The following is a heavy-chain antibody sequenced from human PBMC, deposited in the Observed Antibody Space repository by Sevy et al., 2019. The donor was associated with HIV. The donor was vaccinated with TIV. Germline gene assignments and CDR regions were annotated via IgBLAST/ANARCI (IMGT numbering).Heavy chain of an antibody. J-gene: IGHJ6*02. CDR1: GYTFTGYY. CDR2: INPNSGGT. Sequence: ASVKVSCKASGYTFTGYYMHWVRQAPGQGLEWMGRINPNSGGTNYSQKFQGRVTMTRDTSISTAYMELSRLRSDDTAVYYCARDYQARGEQWRVRGILYGMDVWGQGTTVTVSS. D-gene: IGHD6-19*01. CDR3: ARDYQARGEQWRVRGILYGMDV. V-gene: IGHV1-2*06.